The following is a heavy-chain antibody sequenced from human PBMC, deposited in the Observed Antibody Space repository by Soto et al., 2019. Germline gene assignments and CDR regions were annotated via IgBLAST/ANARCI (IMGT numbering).Heavy chain of an antibody. CDR2: ISAYNGNT. CDR3: ASSNARSAFIDY. D-gene: IGHD6-6*01. J-gene: IGHJ4*02. Sequence: ASVKVSCKASGYTFTSYGISWVRQEPGQGLEWMGWISAYNGNTNYAQKFQGRVTMTRDTSTSTVYMKLSSLRSEDTAVYYCASSNARSAFIDYWGQGTLVTVSS. CDR1: GYTFTSYG. V-gene: IGHV1-18*01.